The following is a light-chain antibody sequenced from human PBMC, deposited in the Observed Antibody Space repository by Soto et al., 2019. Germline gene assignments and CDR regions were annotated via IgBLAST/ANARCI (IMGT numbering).Light chain of an antibody. CDR2: GNS. CDR3: QSYDSSLSGWV. V-gene: IGLV1-40*01. J-gene: IGLJ3*02. Sequence: SVLTQPPSVSGAPGQRVTISCTESSSNIGAGYDVHWYQQLPGTAPKLLICGNSNRPSGVPDRFSGSKSGTSASLAITGLQAEDEADYYCQSYDSSLSGWVFGGGTKLTVL. CDR1: SSNIGAGYD.